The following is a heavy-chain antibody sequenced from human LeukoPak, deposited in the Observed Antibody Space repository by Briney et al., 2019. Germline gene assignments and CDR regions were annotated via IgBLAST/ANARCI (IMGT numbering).Heavy chain of an antibody. J-gene: IGHJ4*02. CDR1: GGSFSGYY. V-gene: IGHV4-34*01. CDR2: INHSGST. CDR3: ARSQNYYGSGDY. Sequence: SETLSLTCAVYGGSFSGYYWSWIRQPPGKGLEWIGEINHSGSTNYNPSLRSRVTISVGTSKNQFSLKLSSVTAADTAVYYCARSQNYYGSGDYWSQGTLVTVSS. D-gene: IGHD3-10*01.